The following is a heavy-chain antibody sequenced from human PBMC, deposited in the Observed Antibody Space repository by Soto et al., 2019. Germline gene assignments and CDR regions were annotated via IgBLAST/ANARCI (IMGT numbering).Heavy chain of an antibody. J-gene: IGHJ4*02. CDR2: LYYSGNT. Sequence: SETLSLTCTVSGGSVSSGHYYWTWIRQPPGKGLEWIGYLYYSGNTNYNPSLKSRVTISVDTPKNHFPLKLTSVTAADTAVYYCANGYNLDYWGQGALVTVSS. CDR1: GGSVSSGHYY. D-gene: IGHD5-12*01. V-gene: IGHV4-61*03. CDR3: ANGYNLDY.